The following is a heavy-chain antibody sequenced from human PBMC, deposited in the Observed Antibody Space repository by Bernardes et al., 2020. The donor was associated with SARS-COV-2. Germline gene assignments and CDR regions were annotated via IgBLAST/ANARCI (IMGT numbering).Heavy chain of an antibody. Sequence: GGSLRLSCAASGFIFNNYGMHWVRQAPGKGLEWVAVIWNDGSDQFYGKSAKGRFTISRDNSKNTVYLQLNNLRAEDTAVYFCARDTTSLHGYGLDVWGQGTTVIVSS. CDR2: IWNDGSDQ. V-gene: IGHV3-33*01. J-gene: IGHJ6*02. CDR1: GFIFNNYG. CDR3: ARDTTSLHGYGLDV. D-gene: IGHD6-13*01.